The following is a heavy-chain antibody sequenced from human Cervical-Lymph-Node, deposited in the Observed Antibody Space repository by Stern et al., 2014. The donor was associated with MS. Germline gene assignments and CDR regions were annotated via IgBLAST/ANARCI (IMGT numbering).Heavy chain of an antibody. CDR2: VYYSGAT. D-gene: IGHD2-8*02. Sequence: VHLVESGPGLVKPSETLSLTCAVSGDSISSYTHYWAWIRQPPGKGLEWIGSVYYSGATYSNPSLKSPVTISVDTSKNPFSLGLNSVTAADTAVYYCAKHACTGAACPFDLWGQGTLVTVSS. CDR1: GDSISSYTHY. V-gene: IGHV4-39*01. CDR3: AKHACTGAACPFDL. J-gene: IGHJ4*02.